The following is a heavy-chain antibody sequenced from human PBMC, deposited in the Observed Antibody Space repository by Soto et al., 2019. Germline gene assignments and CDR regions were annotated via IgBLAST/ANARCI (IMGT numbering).Heavy chain of an antibody. D-gene: IGHD3-10*01. V-gene: IGHV4-59*12. J-gene: IGHJ5*02. CDR3: ARAPPRGGWYAP. Sequence: SETLSLTCTVSGGSLSTYYWTWIRQPPGKGLEWIGYAHDSGYANYRPSLKSRVTISLDTSKNQISLNLNSVTAADTAVYYCARAPPRGGWYAPWGQGILVTVS. CDR2: AHDSGYA. CDR1: GGSLSTYY.